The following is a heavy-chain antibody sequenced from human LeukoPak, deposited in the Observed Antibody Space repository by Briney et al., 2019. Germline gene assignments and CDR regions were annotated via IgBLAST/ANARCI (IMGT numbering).Heavy chain of an antibody. V-gene: IGHV5-10-1*01. Sequence: GGSLKISCKGSGYSFTSYWISWVRPMAGEGLGWMGRIDPSDSCTNYSPSFQGHVTISADKSISTAYLQWSSLKASDTAMYYCASYCSGTSCSNFDYWGQGTLVTVSS. J-gene: IGHJ4*02. CDR2: IDPSDSCT. CDR3: ASYCSGTSCSNFDY. CDR1: GYSFTSYW. D-gene: IGHD2-15*01.